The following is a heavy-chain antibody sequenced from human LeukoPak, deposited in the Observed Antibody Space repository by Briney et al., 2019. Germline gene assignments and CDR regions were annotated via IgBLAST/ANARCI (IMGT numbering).Heavy chain of an antibody. CDR1: GGTFSSYT. CDR2: IIPILGIA. J-gene: IGHJ5*02. V-gene: IGHV1-69*02. Sequence: SVKVSCKASGGTFSSYTISWVRQAPGQGLEWMGRIIPILGIANYAQKFQGRVTVTADKSTSTAYMELSSLRSEDTAVYYCAAKICSSTSCYNNWFDPWGQGTLVTVSS. D-gene: IGHD2-2*02. CDR3: AAKICSSTSCYNNWFDP.